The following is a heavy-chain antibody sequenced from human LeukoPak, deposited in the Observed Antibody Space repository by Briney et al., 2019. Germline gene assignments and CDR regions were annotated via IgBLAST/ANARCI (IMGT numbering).Heavy chain of an antibody. CDR1: GGSFSGYY. CDR2: INHSGST. V-gene: IGHV4-34*01. D-gene: IGHD2-15*01. Sequence: SETLSLTCAVYGGSFSGYYWSWIRQPPGKGLEWIGEINHSGSTNYNPSLKSRVTISVDTSKNQLSLKLSSVTAADTAVYYCAREPTPDIVVVVGAFDIWGQGTMVTVSS. CDR3: AREPTPDIVVVVGAFDI. J-gene: IGHJ3*02.